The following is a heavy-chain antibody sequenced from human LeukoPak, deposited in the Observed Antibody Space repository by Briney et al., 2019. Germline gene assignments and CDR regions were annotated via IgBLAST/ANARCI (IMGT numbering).Heavy chain of an antibody. D-gene: IGHD3-22*01. CDR3: ARGYYYDSSGYYLTEYFQL. CDR1: RFTVSANY. V-gene: IGHV3-21*01. J-gene: IGHJ1*01. Sequence: KPGGSLRLSCTASRFTVSANYMSWVRQAPGKGREWVSSISSSSSYIYYADSGKGRITIARDNAKNSLYLQMNSLRAEDTAVYYCARGYYYDSSGYYLTEYFQLWGQGTLVTVSS. CDR2: ISSSSSYI.